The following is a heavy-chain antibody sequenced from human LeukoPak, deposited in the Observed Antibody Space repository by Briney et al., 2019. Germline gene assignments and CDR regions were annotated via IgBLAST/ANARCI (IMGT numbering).Heavy chain of an antibody. Sequence: SVKVSCKASGGPFSSYAISWVRQAPGQGLEWMGRIIPILGTANYAQKFQGRVTITTDESTSTAYMALSRLTSEDTAVYYCARGRTVTTPFDYWGQGTLVTVSS. CDR2: IIPILGTA. CDR3: ARGRTVTTPFDY. D-gene: IGHD4-17*01. J-gene: IGHJ4*02. CDR1: GGPFSSYA. V-gene: IGHV1-69*05.